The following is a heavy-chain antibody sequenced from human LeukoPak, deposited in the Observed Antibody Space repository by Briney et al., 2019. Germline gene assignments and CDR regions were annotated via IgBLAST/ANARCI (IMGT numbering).Heavy chain of an antibody. Sequence: GGSLRLSCAASGFTFSSYGMHWVRQAPGKGLEWVAVISYDGSNKYYADSVKGRFTISRDNSKNTLYLQMNSLRAEDTAVYYCAKDLYNGDYPYNYYGMDVWGQGTTVTVSS. CDR3: AKDLYNGDYPYNYYGMDV. J-gene: IGHJ6*02. V-gene: IGHV3-30*18. CDR2: ISYDGSNK. CDR1: GFTFSSYG. D-gene: IGHD4-17*01.